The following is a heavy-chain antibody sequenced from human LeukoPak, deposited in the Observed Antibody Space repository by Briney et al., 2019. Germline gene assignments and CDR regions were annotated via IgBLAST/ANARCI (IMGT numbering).Heavy chain of an antibody. J-gene: IGHJ3*02. Sequence: PGGSLRLSCAASGFTVSSNYMSWVRQAPGKGLGWVSSIYSGGSTYYADSVKGRFTISRDSSKNTLYLRMSSLRAEDTAVYYCARGHNWNDRGAFDIWGQGTMVTVSS. CDR1: GFTVSSNY. V-gene: IGHV3-53*01. D-gene: IGHD1-1*01. CDR3: ARGHNWNDRGAFDI. CDR2: IYSGGST.